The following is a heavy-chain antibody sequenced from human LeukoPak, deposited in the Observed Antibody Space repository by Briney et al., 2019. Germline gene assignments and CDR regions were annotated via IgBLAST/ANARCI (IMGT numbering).Heavy chain of an antibody. CDR1: GDSISSYY. V-gene: IGHV4-4*07. D-gene: IGHD1-1*01. J-gene: IGHJ4*02. Sequence: PSETLSLTCTVSGDSISSYYWSWIRQPAEKGLERIGHIYTSGSTNYYTSGSTDYNPSLKSRVTISLDRSKNQFSLKLSSVTAADTAVYYCAAFISGTNWYFDYWGQGALVTVSS. CDR2: IYTSGST. CDR3: AAFISGTNWYFDY.